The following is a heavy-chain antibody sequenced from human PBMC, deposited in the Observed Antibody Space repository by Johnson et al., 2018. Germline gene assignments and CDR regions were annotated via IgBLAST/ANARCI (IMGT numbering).Heavy chain of an antibody. CDR2: INSDGSST. J-gene: IGHJ3*02. CDR3: ARDLGDAFDI. V-gene: IGHV3-74*01. D-gene: IGHD7-27*01. CDR1: GFTFSSYS. Sequence: VQLVQSGGGLVQPGGSLRLSCAASGFTFSSYSMNWVRQAPGKGLEWVSCINSDGSSTTYADSVKGRFTISRDNAKNTLYMQMNSLGVEDTAVYYCARDLGDAFDIWGQGTMVTVSS.